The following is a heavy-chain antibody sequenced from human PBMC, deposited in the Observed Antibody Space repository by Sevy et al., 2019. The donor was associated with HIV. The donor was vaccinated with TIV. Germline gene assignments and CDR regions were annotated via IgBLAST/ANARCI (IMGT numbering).Heavy chain of an antibody. J-gene: IGHJ4*02. V-gene: IGHV3-23*01. CDR2: LSFGCGEI. CDR1: GFTFSKYS. D-gene: IGHD2-8*01. Sequence: GGSLRLSCAASGFTFSKYSMSWVRRPPEKGLEWVSNLSFGCGEINYADSVKGRFTISRDNSKSSVYLQMNNLRPEDTAVYYCAREGCTKPHDYWGQGTLVTVSS. CDR3: AREGCTKPHDY.